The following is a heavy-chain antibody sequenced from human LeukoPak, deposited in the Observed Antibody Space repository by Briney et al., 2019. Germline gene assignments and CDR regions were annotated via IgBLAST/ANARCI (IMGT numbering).Heavy chain of an antibody. D-gene: IGHD6-19*01. CDR2: MNPHSGNV. CDR1: GYTFSSYD. CDR3: ARRGTNSVNYYYYAMDA. Sequence: ASVKVSCKASGYTFSSYDINWVRQVPGQGLEWMGWMNPHSGNVDHAQKFQGRVTMTRNTSIRTAYMELSSLRSEDTAVYYCARRGTNSVNYYYYAMDAWGQGTTVTVSS. V-gene: IGHV1-8*01. J-gene: IGHJ6*02.